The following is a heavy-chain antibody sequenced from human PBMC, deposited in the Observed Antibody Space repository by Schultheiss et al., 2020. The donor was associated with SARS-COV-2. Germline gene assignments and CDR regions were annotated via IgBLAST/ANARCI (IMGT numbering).Heavy chain of an antibody. CDR3: ARRAYSSGWYMGYGMDV. D-gene: IGHD6-19*01. V-gene: IGHV3-74*01. Sequence: GGSLRLSCAASGFTFSSYWMSWVRQAPGKGLEWVSRINSDGSSTSYADSVKGRFTISRDNAKNSLYLQMNSLRAEDTAVYYCARRAYSSGWYMGYGMDVWGQGTTVTVSS. J-gene: IGHJ6*02. CDR2: INSDGSST. CDR1: GFTFSSYW.